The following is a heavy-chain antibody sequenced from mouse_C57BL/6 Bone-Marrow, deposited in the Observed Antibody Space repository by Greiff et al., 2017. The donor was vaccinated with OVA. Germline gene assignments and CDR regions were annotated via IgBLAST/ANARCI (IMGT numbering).Heavy chain of an antibody. J-gene: IGHJ3*01. CDR3: AYLLWYPWFAY. V-gene: IGHV3-6*01. Sequence: DVQLQESGPGLVKPSQSLSLTCSVTGYSITSGYYWNWIRQFPGNKLEWMGYISYDGSNNYNPSLKNRISITRDTSKNQFFLKLNSVTTEDTATYYCAYLLWYPWFAYWGQGTLVTVSA. CDR2: ISYDGSN. CDR1: GYSITSGYY. D-gene: IGHD2-1*01.